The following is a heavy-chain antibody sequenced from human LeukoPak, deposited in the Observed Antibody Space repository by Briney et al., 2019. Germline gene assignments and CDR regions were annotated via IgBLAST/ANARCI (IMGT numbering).Heavy chain of an antibody. D-gene: IGHD6-19*01. V-gene: IGHV4-59*01. CDR2: IYYSGST. J-gene: IGHJ4*01. CDR3: ARGLDDSSGWYYFDY. CDR1: GGSISSYY. Sequence: SETLSLTCTVSGGSISSYYWSWIRQPPGKGLEWIGYIYYSGSTNYNPSLKSRVTISVDTSKNQFSLKLSSVTAADTAVYYCARGLDDSSGWYYFDYWGQGTLVTVSS.